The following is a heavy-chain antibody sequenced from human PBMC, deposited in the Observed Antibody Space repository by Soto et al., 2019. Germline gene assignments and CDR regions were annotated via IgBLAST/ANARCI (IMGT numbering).Heavy chain of an antibody. CDR1: GFTFSSYA. CDR2: ISSSSSYI. J-gene: IGHJ6*02. CDR3: ARDSDTAMVRVFYYYGMDV. D-gene: IGHD5-18*01. Sequence: GGSLRLSCAASGFTFSSYAMSWVRQAPGKGLEWVSSISSSSSYIYYADSVKGRLTISRDNAKNSLYLQMNSLRAEDTAVYYCARDSDTAMVRVFYYYGMDVWGQGTTVAVSS. V-gene: IGHV3-21*01.